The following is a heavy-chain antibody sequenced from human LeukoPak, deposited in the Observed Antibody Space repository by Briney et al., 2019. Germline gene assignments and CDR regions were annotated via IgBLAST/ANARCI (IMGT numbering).Heavy chain of an antibody. Sequence: GGSLRLSCAASGFTFSSSAMIWVRQAPGKGLEWVSAISGSGGSTYYADSVKGRFTISRDNSKNTLYLQMNSLRAEDTAVYYCAKDIVKVESDYFDYWGQGTLVTVSS. CDR3: AKDIVKVESDYFDY. J-gene: IGHJ4*02. D-gene: IGHD2-15*01. V-gene: IGHV3-23*01. CDR2: ISGSGGST. CDR1: GFTFSSSA.